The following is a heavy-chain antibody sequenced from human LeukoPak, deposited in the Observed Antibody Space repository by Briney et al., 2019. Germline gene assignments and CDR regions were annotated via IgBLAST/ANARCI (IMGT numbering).Heavy chain of an antibody. CDR1: GGSINNYY. CDR3: ARVAGGSGWLPFDF. Sequence: PSETLSLTCNVSGGSINNYYWSWIRQPPGQGLEWIGYIYSSGSAYYNPSLKSRVTISVDTSKNQFSLKVTSVPAADTAVYYCARVAGGSGWLPFDFWGQGTLVTVSS. V-gene: IGHV4-59*01. J-gene: IGHJ4*02. CDR2: IYSSGSA. D-gene: IGHD6-19*01.